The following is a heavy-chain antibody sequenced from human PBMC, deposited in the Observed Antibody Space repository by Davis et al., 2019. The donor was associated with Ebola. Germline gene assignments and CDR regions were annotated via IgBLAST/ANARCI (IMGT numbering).Heavy chain of an antibody. V-gene: IGHV4-39*02. Sequence: SETLSLTCTVSGASISDSNYFWAWIRQPPGKGLEWIGSVFYSGTPYYNPFLKSRVTMSVDTSKNQFSVRLSSLTAADTGFHYCAREETRGSIAGWFDPWGQGTLVTVSS. D-gene: IGHD2-21*01. J-gene: IGHJ5*02. CDR2: VFYSGTP. CDR1: GASISDSNYF. CDR3: AREETRGSIAGWFDP.